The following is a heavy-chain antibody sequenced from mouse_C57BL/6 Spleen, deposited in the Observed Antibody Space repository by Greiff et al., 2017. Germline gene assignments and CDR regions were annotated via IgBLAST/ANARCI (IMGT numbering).Heavy chain of an antibody. CDR1: GYSITSGYY. CDR2: ISYDGSN. D-gene: IGHD2-3*01. J-gene: IGHJ1*03. Sequence: EVKVEESGPGLVKPSPSLSLTCSVTGYSITSGYYWNWIRQFPGNKLEWMGYISYDGSNNYNPSLKNRISITRDTSKNPFFLKLNSGTTEDTATYYCAREGIYDGYPNWDFEVWGTGTTVTVSS. V-gene: IGHV3-6*01. CDR3: AREGIYDGYPNWDFEV.